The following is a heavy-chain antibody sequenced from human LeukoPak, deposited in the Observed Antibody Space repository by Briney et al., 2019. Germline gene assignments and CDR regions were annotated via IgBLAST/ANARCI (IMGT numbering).Heavy chain of an antibody. CDR3: ARGPSPNADPFDS. J-gene: IGHJ4*02. D-gene: IGHD4/OR15-4a*01. V-gene: IGHV4-34*01. CDR2: INHSGST. CDR1: STSFSGYY. Sequence: SETLSLTCDVYSTSFSGYYWSWIRQTPGKGLEWIGQINHSGSTLYNPSLESRLTISLDTSKNQFSLNLDSATAADTAVYYCARGPSPNADPFDSWGQGTLVTVSS.